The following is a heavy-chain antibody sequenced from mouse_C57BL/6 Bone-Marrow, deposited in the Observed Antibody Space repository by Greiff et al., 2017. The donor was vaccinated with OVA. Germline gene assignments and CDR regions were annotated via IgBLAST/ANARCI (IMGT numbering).Heavy chain of an antibody. CDR3: TRNGNCVSLYYFDY. CDR2: IDPETGGT. V-gene: IGHV1-15*01. CDR1: GYTFTDYE. J-gene: IGHJ2*01. D-gene: IGHD2-1*01. Sequence: QVQLQQSGAELVRPGASVTLSCKASGYTFTDYEMHWVKQTPVHGLEWIGAIDPETGGTAYNQKFKGQAILTADKSSSTAYLELSSLTSADSAVYYCTRNGNCVSLYYFDYWGQGTTLTVSS.